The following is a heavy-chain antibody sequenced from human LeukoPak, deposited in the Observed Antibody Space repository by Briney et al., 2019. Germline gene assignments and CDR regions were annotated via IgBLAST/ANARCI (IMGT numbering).Heavy chain of an antibody. CDR3: ASGPSGYHNT. V-gene: IGHV3-23*01. CDR1: GFTFSSYG. CDR2: ISGSGGST. D-gene: IGHD5-12*01. Sequence: GTLRLSCAASGFTFSSYGMSWVRQAPGRGLEWVSAISGSGGSTCYADSVKGRFTISRDNSKNTLYLQMNSLRAEDTAVYYCASGPSGYHNTGGQGTLVTVSS. J-gene: IGHJ4*02.